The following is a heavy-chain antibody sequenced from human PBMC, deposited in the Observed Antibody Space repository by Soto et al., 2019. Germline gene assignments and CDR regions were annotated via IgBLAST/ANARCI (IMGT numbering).Heavy chain of an antibody. CDR2: IYYSGST. D-gene: IGHD6-13*01. J-gene: IGHJ6*03. CDR1: GGSISSSSYY. V-gene: IGHV4-39*01. Sequence: PSETLSLTCTVSGGSISSSSYYWGWIRQPPGKGLEWIGSIYYSGSTYYNPSLKSRVTISVDTSKNQFSLKLSSVTAADTAVYYCARHIHKIAAAGTYYYYMDVWGKGTTVTVSS. CDR3: ARHIHKIAAAGTYYYYMDV.